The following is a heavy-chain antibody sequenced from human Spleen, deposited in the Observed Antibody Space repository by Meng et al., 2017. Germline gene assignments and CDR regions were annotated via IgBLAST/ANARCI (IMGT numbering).Heavy chain of an antibody. CDR2: ISNNGDT. CDR1: GFTFSSYS. Sequence: GESLKISCAASGFTFSSYSMNWVRQAPGKGLEWVATISNNGDTHYADSMMGRFIISRDNSKNTLYLQVSSLRAEDTAMYYCARDCCSEIGPIDYWGQGTLVTVSS. J-gene: IGHJ4*02. V-gene: IGHV3-23*01. CDR3: ARDCCSEIGPIDY. D-gene: IGHD2-15*01.